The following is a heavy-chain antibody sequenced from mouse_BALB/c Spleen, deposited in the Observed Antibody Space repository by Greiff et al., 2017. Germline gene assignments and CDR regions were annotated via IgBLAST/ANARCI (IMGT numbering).Heavy chain of an antibody. CDR1: GYTFTDYY. CDR2: IYPGSGNT. D-gene: IGHD1-1*01. J-gene: IGHJ4*01. Sequence: VQLQQSGAELARPGASVKLSCKASGYTFTDYYINWVKQRTGQGLEWIGEIYPGSGNTYYNEKFKGKATLTADKSSSTAYMQLSSLTSEDSAVYFCARTEGYYGSSYYAMDDWGQGTSVTVSS. CDR3: ARTEGYYGSSYYAMDD. V-gene: IGHV1-77*01.